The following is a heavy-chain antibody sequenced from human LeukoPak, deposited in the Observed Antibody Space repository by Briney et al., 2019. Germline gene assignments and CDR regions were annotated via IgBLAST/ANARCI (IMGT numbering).Heavy chain of an antibody. Sequence: ASVKVSCKASGYTFTGYYMHWVRQAPGQGLEWMGRINPNSGGTNYAQKFQGRVTMTRDTSISTAYMELSRLRSDDTAVYYCARIMITFGGVIGTYSPDYYYYGMDVWGQGTTVTVSS. J-gene: IGHJ6*02. D-gene: IGHD3-16*02. CDR1: GYTFTGYY. CDR2: INPNSGGT. V-gene: IGHV1-2*06. CDR3: ARIMITFGGVIGTYSPDYYYYGMDV.